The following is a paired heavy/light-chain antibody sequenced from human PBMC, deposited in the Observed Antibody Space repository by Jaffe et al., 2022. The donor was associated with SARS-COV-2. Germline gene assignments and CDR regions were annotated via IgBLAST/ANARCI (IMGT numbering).Heavy chain of an antibody. V-gene: IGHV2-5*02. J-gene: IGHJ4*02. D-gene: IGHD6-13*01. CDR3: ARKSQAAAGTFPVDY. CDR2: IYWDDDK. Sequence: QITLKESGPTLVKPTQTLTLTCTFSGFSLSTSGVGVGWIRQPPGKALEWLALIYWDDDKRYSPSLKSRLTITKDTSKNQVVLTMTNMDPVDTATYYCARKSQAAAGTFPVDYWGQGTLVTVSS. CDR1: GFSLSTSGVG.
Light chain of an antibody. V-gene: IGKV1-33*01. J-gene: IGKJ2*01. CDR1: QDISNY. CDR3: QQYDNLPPT. Sequence: DIQMTQSPSSLSASVGDRVTITCQASQDISNYLNWYQQKPGKAPKLLIYDASNLETGVPSRFSGSGSGTDFTFTISSLQPEDIATYYCQQYDNLPPTFGQGTKLEIK. CDR2: DAS.